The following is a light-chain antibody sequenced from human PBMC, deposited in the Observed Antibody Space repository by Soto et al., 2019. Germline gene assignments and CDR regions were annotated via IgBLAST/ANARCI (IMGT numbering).Light chain of an antibody. CDR1: QGISNY. CDR3: QKYNSAPLT. Sequence: DIQMTESPSSLNASVGDRVTITCRASQGISNYLSWYQQKPGKVPKLLIYAASTLQSGVPSRFSGSGSGTDFTLTISSLQPEDVATYYCQKYNSAPLTFGPRTNVAI. CDR2: AAS. V-gene: IGKV1-27*01. J-gene: IGKJ3*01.